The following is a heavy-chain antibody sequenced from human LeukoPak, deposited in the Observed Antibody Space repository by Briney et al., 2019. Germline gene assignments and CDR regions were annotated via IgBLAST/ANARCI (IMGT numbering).Heavy chain of an antibody. Sequence: PSETLSLTCTVSGGSISSSSYYWGWIRQPPGKGLEWIGSIYYSGSTYYNPSLKSRVTISVDTSKNQFSLKLSSVTAADTAVYYCARVVHDSSLLDAFDIWGQGTMVTVSS. J-gene: IGHJ3*02. CDR2: IYYSGST. V-gene: IGHV4-39*07. D-gene: IGHD3-22*01. CDR3: ARVVHDSSLLDAFDI. CDR1: GGSISSSSYY.